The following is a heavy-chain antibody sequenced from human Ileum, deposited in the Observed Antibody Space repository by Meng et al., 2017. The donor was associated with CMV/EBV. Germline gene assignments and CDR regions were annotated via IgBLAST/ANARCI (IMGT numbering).Heavy chain of an antibody. CDR1: GFTVSSNY. Sequence: GESLKISCAASGFTVSSNYMSWVRQAPGKGLEWVSVIYSGGSTYYADSVKGRFTISRDNSKNTLYLQMNSLRAEDTAVYYCARAHSADFWSGYYPFDYWGQGTLVTGS. J-gene: IGHJ4*02. V-gene: IGHV3-53*01. CDR2: IYSGGST. D-gene: IGHD3-3*01. CDR3: ARAHSADFWSGYYPFDY.